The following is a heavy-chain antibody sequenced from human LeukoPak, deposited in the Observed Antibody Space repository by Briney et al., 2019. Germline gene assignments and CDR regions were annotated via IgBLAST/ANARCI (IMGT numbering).Heavy chain of an antibody. J-gene: IGHJ6*02. CDR3: ATPSHSGYNWNDVDYYYGMDV. CDR1: GGTFSSYA. D-gene: IGHD1-20*01. V-gene: IGHV1-69*13. CDR2: IIPIFGTA. Sequence: SVKVSCMASGGTFSSYAISWVRQAPGQGLEWMGGIIPIFGTANYAQKFQGRVTITADESTSTAYMELSSLRSEDTAVYYCATPSHSGYNWNDVDYYYGMDVWGQGTTVTVSS.